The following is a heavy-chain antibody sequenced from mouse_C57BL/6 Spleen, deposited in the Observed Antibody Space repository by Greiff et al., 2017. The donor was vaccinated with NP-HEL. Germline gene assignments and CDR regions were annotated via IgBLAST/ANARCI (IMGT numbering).Heavy chain of an antibody. J-gene: IGHJ2*01. V-gene: IGHV1-15*01. D-gene: IGHD1-1*01. CDR1: GYTFTDYE. CDR2: IDPETGGT. CDR3: TRRTGVARGFDY. Sequence: QVQLQQSGAELVRPGASVTLSCKASGYTFTDYEMHWVKQTPVHGLEWIGAIDPETGGTAYNQKFKGKAILTADKSSSTAYMELRSLTSEDSAVYYCTRRTGVARGFDYWGQGTTLTVSS.